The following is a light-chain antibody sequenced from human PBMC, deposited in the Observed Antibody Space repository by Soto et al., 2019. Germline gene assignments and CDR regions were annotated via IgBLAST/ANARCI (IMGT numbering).Light chain of an antibody. J-gene: IGKJ5*01. CDR3: QQRTNWPTST. CDR2: DAS. V-gene: IGKV3-11*01. CDR1: QSVSSY. Sequence: EIVLTQSPATLSLSPGERATLSCRASQSVSSYLAWYQQKPGQAPRLLIHDASNRATGIPARFSGSGSGTDSTLTISSLEPEDFAVYYCQQRTNWPTSTFGQGTRLEIK.